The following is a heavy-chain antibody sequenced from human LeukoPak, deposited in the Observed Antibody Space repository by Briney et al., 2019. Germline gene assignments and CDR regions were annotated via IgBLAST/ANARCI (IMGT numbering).Heavy chain of an antibody. CDR2: INSDDSRK. D-gene: IGHD3-22*01. V-gene: IGHV3-74*01. Sequence: GGSLRLSCAASGFTFSAFWMHWVRQAPGKVLVWVSRINSDDSRKTYAASVKGRFTISRDNDKNTLYLQLNSLRAEDTAVYYCARGLVYDNSGYYSEYWGQGTLVTVSS. CDR3: ARGLVYDNSGYYSEY. CDR1: GFTFSAFW. J-gene: IGHJ1*01.